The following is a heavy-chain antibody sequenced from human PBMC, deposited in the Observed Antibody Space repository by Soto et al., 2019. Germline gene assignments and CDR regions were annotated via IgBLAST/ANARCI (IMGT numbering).Heavy chain of an antibody. Sequence: GGSLRLSCAASGFTFSSYGMHWVRQAPGKGLEWVAVIWYDGSNKYYADSVKGRFTISRDNSKNTLYLQMNSLRAEDTAVYYCAGGYEQIDAFDIWGQGTMVTVSS. J-gene: IGHJ3*02. CDR1: GFTFSSYG. D-gene: IGHD5-12*01. CDR2: IWYDGSNK. V-gene: IGHV3-33*01. CDR3: AGGYEQIDAFDI.